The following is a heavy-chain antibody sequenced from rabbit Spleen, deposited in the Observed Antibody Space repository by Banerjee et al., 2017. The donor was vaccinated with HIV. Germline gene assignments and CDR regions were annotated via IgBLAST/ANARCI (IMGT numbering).Heavy chain of an antibody. CDR3: VREVAARFKL. D-gene: IGHD4-1*01. CDR1: GFSFSSSYY. CDR2: IDPIFHVTT. V-gene: IGHV1S40*01. J-gene: IGHJ4*01. Sequence: QSLEESGGDLVKPGTSLTLTCTASGFSFSSSYYMCWVRQPPGKGLEWIGCIDPIFHVTTYANWVNGRFSISRENTQNTVYLQLNSLTAADTATYFCVREVAARFKLWGQGTLVTVS.